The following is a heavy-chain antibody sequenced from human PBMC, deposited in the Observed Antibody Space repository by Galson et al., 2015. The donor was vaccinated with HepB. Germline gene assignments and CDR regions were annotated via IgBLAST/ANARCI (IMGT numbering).Heavy chain of an antibody. Sequence: SLRLSCAASGFTFSSYGMHWVRQAPGKGLEWVAAIWYDGNSKYYGDSVKGRFTISRDNSKNTLSLQMNSLRAEDTAVYYCARDGDYGVGFYYYDGMDVWGQGTTVTVSS. D-gene: IGHD4-17*01. J-gene: IGHJ6*02. CDR3: ARDGDYGVGFYYYDGMDV. CDR1: GFTFSSYG. V-gene: IGHV3-33*01. CDR2: IWYDGNSK.